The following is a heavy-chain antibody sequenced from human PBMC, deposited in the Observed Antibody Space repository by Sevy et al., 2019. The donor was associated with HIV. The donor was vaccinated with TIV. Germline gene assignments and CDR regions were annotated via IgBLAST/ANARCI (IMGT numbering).Heavy chain of an antibody. CDR2: INPNSGST. CDR3: ARDTVLLWFGESYYFDY. Sequence: ASVKVSCKASGYTFTGYYMHWVRQAPGQGLEWMGWINPNSGSTNYAQKFQGRVTMTRDTSISTAYMELSRLRSDDTAVYYCARDTVLLWFGESYYFDYWGQGTLVTVSS. J-gene: IGHJ4*02. D-gene: IGHD3-10*01. CDR1: GYTFTGYY. V-gene: IGHV1-2*02.